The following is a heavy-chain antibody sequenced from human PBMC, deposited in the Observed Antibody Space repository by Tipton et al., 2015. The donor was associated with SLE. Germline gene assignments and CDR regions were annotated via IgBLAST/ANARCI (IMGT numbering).Heavy chain of an antibody. J-gene: IGHJ3*02. CDR2: ISSSSSYI. Sequence: SLRLSCAASGFTFSSYSMNWVRQAPGKGLEWVSSISSSSSYIYYADSVKGRFTISRDNAKNSLYLQMNSLRAEDTAVYYCARGYDVLTGWDHAFDIWGQGTTVTVSS. CDR3: ARGYDVLTGWDHAFDI. V-gene: IGHV3-21*04. CDR1: GFTFSSYS. D-gene: IGHD3-9*01.